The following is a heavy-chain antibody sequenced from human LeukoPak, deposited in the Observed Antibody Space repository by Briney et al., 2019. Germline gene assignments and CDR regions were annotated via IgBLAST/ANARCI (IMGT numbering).Heavy chain of an antibody. CDR3: ARDAGSYAMDY. J-gene: IGHJ4*02. V-gene: IGHV1-18*01. CDR2: ISSYNGNT. D-gene: IGHD1-26*01. Sequence: GASVKVSCKASGYSFTTYGIYWVRQAPGQGLEWMGWISSYNGNTKYAQNIQDRVTMTTDTSTSTAYMELRSLRSDDTAVYCCARDAGSYAMDYWGQGNLVTVSS. CDR1: GYSFTTYG.